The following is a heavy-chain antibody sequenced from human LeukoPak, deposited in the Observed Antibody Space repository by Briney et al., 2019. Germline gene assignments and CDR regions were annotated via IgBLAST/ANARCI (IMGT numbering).Heavy chain of an antibody. V-gene: IGHV4-59*01. D-gene: IGHD5-24*01. CDR1: GGSISSYH. CDR3: ARGLMATINYFDY. CDR2: IYYSGST. J-gene: IGHJ4*02. Sequence: SVTLSLTCTVSGGSISSYHWSWLRQPPGKGLEWIGYIYYSGSTNYNPSLKSRVTISVDTSKNQFSLKLSSVTAADTAVYYCARGLMATINYFDYWGQGTLVTVSS.